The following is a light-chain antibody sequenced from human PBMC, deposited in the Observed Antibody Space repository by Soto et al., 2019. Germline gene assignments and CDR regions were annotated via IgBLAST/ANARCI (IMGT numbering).Light chain of an antibody. Sequence: DIQMTQSPSTLSASVGDRVTITCRASQSISSWLAWYQQKPGKAPKLLIYKASSLESGVPSRFSGGGSGTEFTLTISSLQHDDFATYYCQQYNSGGFTFGPGTKVDIK. CDR1: QSISSW. J-gene: IGKJ3*01. CDR2: KAS. V-gene: IGKV1-5*03. CDR3: QQYNSGGFT.